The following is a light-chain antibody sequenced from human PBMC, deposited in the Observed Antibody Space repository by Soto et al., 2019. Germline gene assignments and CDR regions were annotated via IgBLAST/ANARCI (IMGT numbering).Light chain of an antibody. J-gene: IGKJ1*01. CDR2: DAS. CDR3: QHRGNWPPTWT. Sequence: EIVLTQSPATVSLSPGEGATLSCRASQSISNYLAWYQQRPGQAPRLLIYDASSRATGIPARFSGSGSGTDFTLTISSLEPEDFAVYYCQHRGNWPPTWTFGQGTKVEI. CDR1: QSISNY. V-gene: IGKV3-11*01.